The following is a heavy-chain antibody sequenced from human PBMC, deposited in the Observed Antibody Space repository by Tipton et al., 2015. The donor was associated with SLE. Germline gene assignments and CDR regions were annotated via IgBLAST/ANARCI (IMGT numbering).Heavy chain of an antibody. Sequence: TLSLTCTVSGGSISSGSYYWSWIRQPPGKGLEWIGSIYFSGHTYHNPSLESRVTISVDTSKNQFSLKLSSVTAADTAVYYCARGYLGWFDPWGQGTLVTVSS. J-gene: IGHJ5*02. CDR1: GGSISSGSYY. CDR2: IYFSGHT. CDR3: ARGYLGWFDP. D-gene: IGHD2-15*01. V-gene: IGHV4-39*07.